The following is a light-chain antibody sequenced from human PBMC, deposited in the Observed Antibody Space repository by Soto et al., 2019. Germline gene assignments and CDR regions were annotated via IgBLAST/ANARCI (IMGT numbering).Light chain of an antibody. CDR2: AAS. CDR1: QTIKTY. Sequence: DLQMTQSPSPLSASVGDSVTITCRASQTIKTYLNWYRHKPGKAPELLIYAASRLQTGVPSRFSGSGSGTYFILSISRLQPEDFATYYCQQTYSTPGTFGQGTKVEVK. V-gene: IGKV1-39*01. CDR3: QQTYSTPGT. J-gene: IGKJ1*01.